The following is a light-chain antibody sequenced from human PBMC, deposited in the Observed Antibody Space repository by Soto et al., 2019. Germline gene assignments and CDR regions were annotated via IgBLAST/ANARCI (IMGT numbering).Light chain of an antibody. CDR1: QIVSSSS. CDR2: GAS. Sequence: EIVLTQSPGTLSLSPGDRATLSCRASQIVSSSSLAWYQQKPGQAPRLLIYGASSRATGSQDRFIGSGSGTDFTLNLSRLEPEDFAVYYCQQYCSSGYTFGQGTKLEIK. CDR3: QQYCSSGYT. V-gene: IGKV3-20*01. J-gene: IGKJ2*01.